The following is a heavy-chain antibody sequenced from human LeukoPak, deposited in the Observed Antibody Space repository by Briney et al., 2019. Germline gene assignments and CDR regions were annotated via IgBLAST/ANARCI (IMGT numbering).Heavy chain of an antibody. CDR1: GFTFSSYA. V-gene: IGHV3-23*01. D-gene: IGHD3-10*01. CDR3: AKTVIIMVRGNWYFDL. CDR2: ITSGDST. J-gene: IGHJ2*01. Sequence: PGGSPRLSCAASGFTFSSYAMSWVRQAPGKGLEWVSTITSGDSTYYADSVEGRFTISRDNSKNTLYLQMNSLRAEDTAVYYCAKTVIIMVRGNWYFDLWGRGTLVTASS.